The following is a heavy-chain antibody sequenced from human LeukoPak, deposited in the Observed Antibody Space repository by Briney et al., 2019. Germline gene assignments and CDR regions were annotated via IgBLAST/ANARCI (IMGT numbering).Heavy chain of an antibody. CDR1: GGFITSGNYY. J-gene: IGHJ4*02. V-gene: IGHV4-39*01. CDR3: ARHGSRIAPTMYY. D-gene: IGHD2-8*01. Sequence: PSETLSLTCSVSGGFITSGNYYWGWIRQPPGMRLAGIGTISYSEKTYYNPSLQSRVSISVDTSKNQFSLKLSSVTAADTAVYYCARHGSRIAPTMYYWGQGILVTVSS. CDR2: ISYSEKT.